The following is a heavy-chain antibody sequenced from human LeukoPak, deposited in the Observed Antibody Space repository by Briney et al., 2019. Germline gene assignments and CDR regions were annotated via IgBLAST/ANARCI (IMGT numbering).Heavy chain of an antibody. D-gene: IGHD4-17*01. V-gene: IGHV3-30*03. Sequence: GGSLRLSCAASGFTFSSYGMHWVRQAPGKGLEWVAVISYDGSNKYYADSVKGRFTISRDNSKNTLYLQMNSLRAEDTAVYYCKGNPHDYGDYTYNWFDPWGQGILVTVSS. CDR2: ISYDGSNK. CDR3: KGNPHDYGDYTYNWFDP. J-gene: IGHJ5*02. CDR1: GFTFSSYG.